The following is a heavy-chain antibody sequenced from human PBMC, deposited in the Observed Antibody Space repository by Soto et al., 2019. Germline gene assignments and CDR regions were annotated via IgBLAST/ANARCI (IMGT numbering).Heavy chain of an antibody. CDR2: IIPIFGTA. J-gene: IGHJ6*02. Sequence: QVQLVQSGAEVKKPGSSVKVSCKASGGTFSSYAISWVRQAPGQGLEWMGGIIPIFGTANYAQKFQGRVTITADKSTSTAYMELSSPRSEDTAVYYCARDPYSPLGSSSVVGRDKKIVYYYYGMDVWGQGTTVTVSS. V-gene: IGHV1-69*06. D-gene: IGHD6-13*01. CDR3: ARDPYSPLGSSSVVGRDKKIVYYYYGMDV. CDR1: GGTFSSYA.